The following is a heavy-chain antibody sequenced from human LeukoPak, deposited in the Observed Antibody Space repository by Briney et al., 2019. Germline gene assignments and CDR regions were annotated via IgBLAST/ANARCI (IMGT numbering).Heavy chain of an antibody. CDR1: GGSISSYY. CDR2: IYYSGST. Sequence: SETLSLTCTVSGGSISSYYWSWIRQPPGKGLEWIGYIYYSGSTNYDPSLKSRVTISVDTSKNQFSLKLSSVTAADMAVYYCARGDDYGSGSYPSHLFDYWGQGTLVTVSS. V-gene: IGHV4-59*01. D-gene: IGHD3-10*01. CDR3: ARGDDYGSGSYPSHLFDY. J-gene: IGHJ4*02.